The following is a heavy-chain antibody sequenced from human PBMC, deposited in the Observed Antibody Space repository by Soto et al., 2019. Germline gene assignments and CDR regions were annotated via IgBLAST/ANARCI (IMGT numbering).Heavy chain of an antibody. CDR2: IIPIFGTA. CDR3: ARDPTGIAVAGTYNWFDP. J-gene: IGHJ5*02. CDR1: GGTFSTYA. V-gene: IGHV1-69*12. D-gene: IGHD6-19*01. Sequence: QVQLVQSGAEVKRPGSSVKVSCKVSGGTFSTYAISWVRQAPGQGLEWMGGIIPIFGTANYAQKFQGRVTITADESTSTAYMELSSLRSEDTAVYYCARDPTGIAVAGTYNWFDPWGQGTLVTVSS.